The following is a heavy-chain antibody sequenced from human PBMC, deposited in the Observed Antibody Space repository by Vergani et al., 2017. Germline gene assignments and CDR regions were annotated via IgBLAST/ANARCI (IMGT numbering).Heavy chain of an antibody. J-gene: IGHJ4*02. V-gene: IGHV3-13*01. D-gene: IGHD6-19*01. CDR3: AKDIGSGWQYGGFDY. CDR1: GFTFSSYD. Sequence: EVQLVESGGGLVQPGGSLRLSCAASGFTFSSYDMHWVRQATGKGLEWVSAIGTAGDTYYPGSVKGRFTISRENAKNSLYLQMNSLRAEDTALYYCAKDIGSGWQYGGFDYWGQGTLVTVSS. CDR2: IGTAGDT.